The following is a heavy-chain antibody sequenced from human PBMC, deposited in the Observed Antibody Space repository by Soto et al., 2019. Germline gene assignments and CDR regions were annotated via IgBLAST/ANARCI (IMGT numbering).Heavy chain of an antibody. CDR2: INHSGST. D-gene: IGHD1-26*01. Sequence: QVQLQQWGAGLLKPSETLSLTCAVYGGSFSGYYWSWIRQPPGKGLEWIGEINHSGSTNYNPSLKSRVTISVDTSKNQFYLKLTSVTAADTAVYYCARAIVGATSPFDHWGQGTLVTVSS. J-gene: IGHJ4*02. CDR1: GGSFSGYY. V-gene: IGHV4-34*01. CDR3: ARAIVGATSPFDH.